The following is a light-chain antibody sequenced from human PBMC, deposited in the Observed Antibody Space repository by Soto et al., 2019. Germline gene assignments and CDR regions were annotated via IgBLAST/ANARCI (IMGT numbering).Light chain of an antibody. CDR2: RNN. J-gene: IGLJ1*01. CDR1: SSNIGSNY. CDR3: AAWDDSLSVLYV. Sequence: QSVLTQPPSASGTPGQRVTISCSGSSSNIGSNYVYWYQQLPGTAPKLLIYRNNQRPSGVPDRFSGSKSGTSASLAISGLWSEDEDDYYCAAWDDSLSVLYVFGTGTKLTVL. V-gene: IGLV1-47*03.